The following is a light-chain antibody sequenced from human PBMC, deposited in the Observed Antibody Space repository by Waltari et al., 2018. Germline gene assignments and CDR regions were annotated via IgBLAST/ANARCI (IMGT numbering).Light chain of an antibody. CDR1: ENVLHGVNKKDF. V-gene: IGKV4-1*01. CDR2: WAS. CDR3: QQYYSTPTT. J-gene: IGKJ2*01. Sequence: DIVMTQSPDSLAVALGERATINCTSSENVLHGVNKKDFIAWYQQKPGQPPSLLISWASTRESGVPDRFRGRGSGTDFTLTISSLRAEDVAVYFCQQYYSTPTTFGQGTKLEIK.